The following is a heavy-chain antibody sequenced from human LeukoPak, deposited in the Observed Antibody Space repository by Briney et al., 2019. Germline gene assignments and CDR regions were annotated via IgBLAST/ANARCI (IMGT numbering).Heavy chain of an antibody. CDR1: GFTFSSYA. J-gene: IGHJ4*02. D-gene: IGHD3-10*01. CDR3: ARDGLPYYYGSGSYSDY. V-gene: IGHV3-30*01. CDR2: ISYDGSNK. Sequence: GGSLRLSCGASGFTFSSYAMHWVRQAPGKGLEWVAVISYDGSNKYYADSVKGRFTISRDNSKNTLYLQMNSLRAEDTAVYYCARDGLPYYYGSGSYSDYWGQGTLVTVSS.